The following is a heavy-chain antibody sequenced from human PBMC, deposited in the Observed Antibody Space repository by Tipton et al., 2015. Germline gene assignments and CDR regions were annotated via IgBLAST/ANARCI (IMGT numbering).Heavy chain of an antibody. CDR3: ASYHTVLLLRLS. CDR2: ISTNSRTI. J-gene: IGHJ5*02. Sequence: SLRLSCAASGFIFTDYYMSWLRQAPGKGLEWLSYISTNSRTIYYIDSVKGRFTISRDNAKNSLYLQMNSLRAEDSAVYYCASYHTVLLLRLSWGLGALVTVPS. D-gene: IGHD1-14*01. V-gene: IGHV3-11*01. CDR1: GFIFTDYY.